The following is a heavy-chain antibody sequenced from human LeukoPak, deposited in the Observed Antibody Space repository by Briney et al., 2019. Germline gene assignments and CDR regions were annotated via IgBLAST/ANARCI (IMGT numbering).Heavy chain of an antibody. Sequence: SETLSLTCTVSGGSISGYYWSWIRQPPGKGLEWIGYIYYSGSTNYNPSLKSRVTISVDTSKNQFSLKLSSVTAADTAVYYCASSYGSGSYYLNYYYYMDVWGKGTTVTVSS. J-gene: IGHJ6*03. CDR2: IYYSGST. D-gene: IGHD3-10*01. CDR3: ASSYGSGSYYLNYYYYMDV. CDR1: GGSISGYY. V-gene: IGHV4-59*01.